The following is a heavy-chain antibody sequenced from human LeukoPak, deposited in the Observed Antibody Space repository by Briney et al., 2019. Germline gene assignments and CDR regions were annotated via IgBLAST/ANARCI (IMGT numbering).Heavy chain of an antibody. D-gene: IGHD4-23*01. CDR3: ARDRLRWPKIDY. J-gene: IGHJ4*02. Sequence: SDTLSLTCTVSGGSISSYHWSWIRQPPGKGLESIGYIYSSGSTHYNPSLKSRVTISVDTTKNQFSLKLSSVTAADTAVYYCARDRLRWPKIDYWGQGTLVTVSS. V-gene: IGHV4-59*12. CDR2: IYSSGST. CDR1: GGSISSYH.